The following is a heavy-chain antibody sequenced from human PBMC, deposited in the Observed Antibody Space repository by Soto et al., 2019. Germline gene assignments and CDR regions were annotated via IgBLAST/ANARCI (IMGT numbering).Heavy chain of an antibody. V-gene: IGHV3-7*04. CDR1: GFTFSFYW. CDR3: ARGRMVRGVTFYYYYYMDV. Sequence: EVQLVESGGGLVQPGGSLRLSCAASGFTFSFYWMSWVRQAPGKGLEWVTNIKEDGSEKYYVDSVKGRFTISRDNAKNSLYLQMNSLRAEDTAVYYCARGRMVRGVTFYYYYYMDVWGKATTVTVS. CDR2: IKEDGSEK. D-gene: IGHD3-10*01. J-gene: IGHJ6*03.